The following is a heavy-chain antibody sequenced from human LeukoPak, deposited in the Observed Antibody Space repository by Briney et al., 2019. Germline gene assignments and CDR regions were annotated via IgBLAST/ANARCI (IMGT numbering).Heavy chain of an antibody. CDR2: IWSHGNRK. CDR3: ARDSAADANDFDV. Sequence: PGRSLTLSCIPSGFSFSSYGMHWVRQAPGKGLEWGAVIWSHGNRKHHSDSVEGRFAISRDNSKNILYLQMNNLRAEDTALYYCARDSAADANDFDVWGQGTMVTVSS. D-gene: IGHD6-25*01. J-gene: IGHJ3*01. V-gene: IGHV3-33*01. CDR1: GFSFSSYG.